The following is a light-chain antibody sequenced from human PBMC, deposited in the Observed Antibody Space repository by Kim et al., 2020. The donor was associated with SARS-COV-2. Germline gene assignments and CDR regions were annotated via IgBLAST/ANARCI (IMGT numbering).Light chain of an antibody. Sequence: SSELTQDPAVYVALGQTVTITCQGDSLRSYYATWYQQMPRKAPVLVIYGGNKRPSGIPERFFGSTSGKTASLTISRAQVENESDFYGQSRDSSGKVIFGGGTQLADL. CDR3: QSRDSSGKVI. CDR2: GGN. CDR1: SLRSYY. J-gene: IGLJ2*01. V-gene: IGLV3-19*01.